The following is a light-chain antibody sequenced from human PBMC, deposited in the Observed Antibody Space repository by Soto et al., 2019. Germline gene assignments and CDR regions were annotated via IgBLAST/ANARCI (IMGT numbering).Light chain of an antibody. Sequence: AIRMTQSPSSFSASTGDRVTTTCRASQGISSYLAWYQQKPGKAPKLLIYAASTLQSGVPSRFSGSGSGTDFTLTISCLQSEDFATYYCQQYYSYPTWTFGQGTKVEIK. CDR2: AAS. CDR1: QGISSY. CDR3: QQYYSYPTWT. V-gene: IGKV1-8*01. J-gene: IGKJ1*01.